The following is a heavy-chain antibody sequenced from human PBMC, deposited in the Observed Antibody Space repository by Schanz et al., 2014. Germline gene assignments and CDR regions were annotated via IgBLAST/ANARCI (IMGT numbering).Heavy chain of an antibody. CDR1: GFSFSTYG. V-gene: IGHV3-11*01. CDR3: ASSRTRYCSSTSCVPGAFDF. D-gene: IGHD2-2*01. CDR2: IISTGGTI. Sequence: VRLVESGGGLVKPGGSLRLSCAASGFSFSTYGMTWVRQAPGKGLEWVSSIISTGGTIYYVDSVRGRFTISRDNAKNSLYLQMNSLRVDDTAVYYCASSRTRYCSSTSCVPGAFDFWGQGTLVTVSS. J-gene: IGHJ3*01.